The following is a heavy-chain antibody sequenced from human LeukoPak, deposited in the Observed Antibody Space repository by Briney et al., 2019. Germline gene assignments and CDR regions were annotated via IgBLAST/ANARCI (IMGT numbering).Heavy chain of an antibody. CDR3: ARGSGGAFDI. V-gene: IGHV3-21*01. CDR1: GITFSDTW. CDR2: ISSSSSYI. D-gene: IGHD3-10*01. J-gene: IGHJ3*02. Sequence: GGSLRLSCAASGITFSDTWMSWVRRAPGKGLEWVSSISSSSSYIYYADSVRGRFTISRDNAKNSLYLQMNSLRAEDTAIYYCARGSGGAFDIWGQGTMVTVSS.